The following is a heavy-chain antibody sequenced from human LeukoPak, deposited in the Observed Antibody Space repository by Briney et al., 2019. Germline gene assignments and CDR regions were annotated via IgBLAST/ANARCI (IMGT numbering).Heavy chain of an antibody. V-gene: IGHV4-34*01. D-gene: IGHD3-3*01. CDR3: AREARPSTIFGVVTRVSPFDY. J-gene: IGHJ4*02. CDR1: GGSFSGYY. Sequence: SETLSLTCAVYGGSFSGYYWSWIRQPPGKGLEWIGEINHSGSTNYNPSLKSRVTISVDTSKNQFSLKLSSVNTADTAVYYCAREARPSTIFGVVTRVSPFDYWGQGTLVTVSS. CDR2: INHSGST.